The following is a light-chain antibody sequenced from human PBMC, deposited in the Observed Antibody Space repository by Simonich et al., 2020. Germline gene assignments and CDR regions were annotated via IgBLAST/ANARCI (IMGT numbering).Light chain of an antibody. CDR3: MQSIQLPIT. CDR1: QSLLHSNGYNY. J-gene: IGKJ5*01. Sequence: DIVMTQSPLSLPVTPGEPASISCRSSQSLLHSNGYNYLDWYLQKPGQSPQLLIYEVSKRFSGVPDRFSGSGSGTDFTLKISRVEAEDVGVYYCMQSIQLPITFGQGTRLEIK. CDR2: EVS. V-gene: IGKV2D-29*02.